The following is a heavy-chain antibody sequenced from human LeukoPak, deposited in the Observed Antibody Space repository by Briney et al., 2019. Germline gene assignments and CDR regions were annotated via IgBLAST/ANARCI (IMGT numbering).Heavy chain of an antibody. CDR3: ARTREYSSSWYFPPFDP. V-gene: IGHV1-2*02. Sequence: ASVKVSCKASGYTFTNYYIHWVRQAPGQGLEWMGWINPNSGRTSYARNFQGRVIMTRDPSINTAYMELSGLTSNDTAVYYCARTREYSSSWYFPPFDPWGQGTLVTISS. D-gene: IGHD6-13*01. CDR2: INPNSGRT. CDR1: GYTFTNYY. J-gene: IGHJ5*02.